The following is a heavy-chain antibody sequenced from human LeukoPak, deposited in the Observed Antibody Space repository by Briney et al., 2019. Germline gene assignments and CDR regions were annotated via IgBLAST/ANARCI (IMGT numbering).Heavy chain of an antibody. V-gene: IGHV3-30*02. CDR1: GFRFSNYD. CDR3: AKGRGSGTYSTDY. CDR2: ISDHGSNK. D-gene: IGHD1-26*01. J-gene: IGHJ4*02. Sequence: PGGSLRLSCAASGFRFSNYDMNWVRQAPGKGLEWMTFISDHGSNKYYADSVKGRFTISRDNSKNTVELQMNSLKTEDTAVYYCAKGRGSGTYSTDYWGQGTLVTVSS.